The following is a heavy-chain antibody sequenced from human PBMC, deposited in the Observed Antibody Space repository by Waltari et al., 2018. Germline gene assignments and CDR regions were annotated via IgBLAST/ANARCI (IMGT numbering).Heavy chain of an antibody. Sequence: GKKPGASVKVSCKASGYTFTSYGISWVRQAPGQGLEWMGWISAYNGNTNYAQKLQGRVTMTTDTSTSTAYMELRSLRSDDTAVYYCARTEYSPGGGDAFDIWGQGTMVTVSS. D-gene: IGHD6-6*01. CDR3: ARTEYSPGGGDAFDI. V-gene: IGHV1-18*01. CDR1: GYTFTSYG. CDR2: ISAYNGNT. J-gene: IGHJ3*02.